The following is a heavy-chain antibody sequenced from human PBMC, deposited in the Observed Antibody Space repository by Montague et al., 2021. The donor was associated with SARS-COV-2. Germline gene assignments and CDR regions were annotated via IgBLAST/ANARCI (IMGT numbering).Heavy chain of an antibody. CDR2: ISGGGVST. V-gene: IGHV3-23*01. CDR1: GFTFSSSA. D-gene: IGHD2-2*01. CDR3: ARAPPISAVSSPRRNQFFFDS. Sequence: SLRLSCAASGFTFSSSAMSWVRQAPGKGLEWVSTISGGGVSTYYADSVKGRFTISSDNSKNTLYLQMNSLTAEDTAVYYCARAPPISAVSSPRRNQFFFDSWGQGTLVTVSS. J-gene: IGHJ4*02.